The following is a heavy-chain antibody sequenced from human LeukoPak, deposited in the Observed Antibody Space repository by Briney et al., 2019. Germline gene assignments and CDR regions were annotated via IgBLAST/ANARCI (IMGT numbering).Heavy chain of an antibody. D-gene: IGHD3-10*01. V-gene: IGHV4-4*07. J-gene: IGHJ4*02. CDR2: IHTSGST. Sequence: SETLSLTCTVSGGSISSYYWSWIRQPAGKGMEWIGRIHTSGSTNYNPSLKSRVTMSVDTSKNQFSLKLSSVTAADTAVYYCARDTYNYGSSAYYFDYWGQGTLVTVSS. CDR1: GGSISSYY. CDR3: ARDTYNYGSSAYYFDY.